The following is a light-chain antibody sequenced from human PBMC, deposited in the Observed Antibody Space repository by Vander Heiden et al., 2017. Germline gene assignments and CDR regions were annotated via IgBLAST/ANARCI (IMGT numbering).Light chain of an antibody. V-gene: IGKV3-20*01. CDR2: DAS. Sequence: NVLRQFPDTLSLSPGERATISCRASHSVGRDLLAWYQQKPGQAPRLLIFDASRRATGVPDRFSGSGSGTEFTLTSSILEAEDAATYSCLQYASPPLTFGGGTKVEI. J-gene: IGKJ4*01. CDR3: LQYASPPLT. CDR1: HSVGRDL.